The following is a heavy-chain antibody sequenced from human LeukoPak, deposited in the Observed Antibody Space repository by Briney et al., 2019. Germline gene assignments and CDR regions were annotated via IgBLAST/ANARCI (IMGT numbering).Heavy chain of an antibody. CDR2: IYPGDSDT. CDR3: ARSPSRPSGSYHY. D-gene: IGHD1-26*01. Sequence: VESLKISCKGSGYSFTSYWIGWVRHLPGKGPECIGIIYPGDSDTRYSPSFQGQVTISADKSISTAYLQWSSLKASDTAMYYCARSPSRPSGSYHYWGQGTLVTVSS. J-gene: IGHJ4*02. V-gene: IGHV5-51*01. CDR1: GYSFTSYW.